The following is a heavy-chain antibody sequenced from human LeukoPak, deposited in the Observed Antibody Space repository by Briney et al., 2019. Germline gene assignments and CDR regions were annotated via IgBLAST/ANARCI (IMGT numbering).Heavy chain of an antibody. CDR3: AKVLAVAGTSRFDP. Sequence: GGSLRLSCAASGFTFSSYAMGWVRQAPGKGLEWVSAISGSGGSTYYADSVKGRFTISRDNSKNTLYLQMNSLRAEDTAVYYCAKVLAVAGTSRFDPWGQGTLVTVSS. CDR1: GFTFSSYA. V-gene: IGHV3-23*01. D-gene: IGHD6-19*01. CDR2: ISGSGGST. J-gene: IGHJ5*02.